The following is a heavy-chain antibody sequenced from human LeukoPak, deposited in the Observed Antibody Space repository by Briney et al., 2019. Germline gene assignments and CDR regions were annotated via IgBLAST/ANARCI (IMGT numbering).Heavy chain of an antibody. J-gene: IGHJ3*02. Sequence: SVKVSCKASGGTFSSYAISWVRQAPGQGLEWMGGIIPIFGTANYAQKFQGRVTITADESTSTAYMELSSLRSEDTAVYYCAREKQLVRDAFDIWGQGTMITVSS. CDR3: AREKQLVRDAFDI. V-gene: IGHV1-69*01. D-gene: IGHD6-13*01. CDR2: IIPIFGTA. CDR1: GGTFSSYA.